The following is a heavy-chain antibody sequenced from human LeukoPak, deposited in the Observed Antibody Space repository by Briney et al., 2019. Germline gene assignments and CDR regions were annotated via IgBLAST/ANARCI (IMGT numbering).Heavy chain of an antibody. J-gene: IGHJ3*02. CDR2: IDPSGGST. Sequence: ASVKVSCKSSGYTFTRYYMRWVRQAPGQGLEWMGIIDPSGGSTSYAQKFQGRVTMTRDTSTSTVYMELSSLRSEDTAVFYCAREGATHAFDIWGQGTMVTVSS. V-gene: IGHV1-46*01. CDR1: GYTFTRYY. D-gene: IGHD1-26*01. CDR3: AREGATHAFDI.